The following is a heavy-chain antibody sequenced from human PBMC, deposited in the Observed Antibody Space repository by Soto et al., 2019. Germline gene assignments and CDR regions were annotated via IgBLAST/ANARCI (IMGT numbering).Heavy chain of an antibody. Sequence: GESLKISCKGSGYSFTSYWIGWVRQMPGKGLEWMGIIYPDDSDTRYSPSFQGQVTISADKSISTAYLQWSSLKASDTAMYYCARQLYSSGWSGGAFDIWGQGTTVTVSS. CDR1: GYSFTSYW. V-gene: IGHV5-51*01. CDR2: IYPDDSDT. CDR3: ARQLYSSGWSGGAFDI. D-gene: IGHD6-19*01. J-gene: IGHJ3*02.